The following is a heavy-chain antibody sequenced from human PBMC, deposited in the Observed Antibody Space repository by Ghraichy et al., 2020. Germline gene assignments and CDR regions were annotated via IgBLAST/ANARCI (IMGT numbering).Heavy chain of an antibody. V-gene: IGHV4-59*01. Sequence: ESLNISCTVSGGSISSYYWSWIRQPPGKGLEWIGYNYYSGSTNYNPSLKSRVTISVDTSKNQFSLKLSSVTAADTAVYYCARGGAAMEYYYYYGMDVWGQGTTVSVSS. J-gene: IGHJ6*02. CDR1: GGSISSYY. CDR3: ARGGAAMEYYYYYGMDV. D-gene: IGHD5-18*01. CDR2: NYYSGST.